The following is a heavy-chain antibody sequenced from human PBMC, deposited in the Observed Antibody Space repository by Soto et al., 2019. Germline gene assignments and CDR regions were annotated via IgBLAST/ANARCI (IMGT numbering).Heavy chain of an antibody. Sequence: LGESLKISCKGSGYSFTSYWIGWVRQMPGKGLEWMGIIYPGDSDTRYSPSFQGQVTISADKSISTAYLQWSSLKASDTAMYYCARHILPYYDSSGYHSSTPSDAFDIWGQGTMVTVSS. CDR2: IYPGDSDT. CDR1: GYSFTSYW. CDR3: ARHILPYYDSSGYHSSTPSDAFDI. J-gene: IGHJ3*02. V-gene: IGHV5-51*01. D-gene: IGHD3-22*01.